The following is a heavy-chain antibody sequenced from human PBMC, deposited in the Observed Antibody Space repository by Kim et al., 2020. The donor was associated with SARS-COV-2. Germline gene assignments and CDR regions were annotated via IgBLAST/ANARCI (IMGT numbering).Heavy chain of an antibody. Sequence: NYNPSLKSRVTISVDKSRNQFSLRLSSVTAADKAVYYCTRAKSYYNYGMDVWGQGTSVTVAS. CDR3: TRAKSYYNYGMDV. D-gene: IGHD5-12*01. V-gene: IGHV4-4*02. J-gene: IGHJ6*02.